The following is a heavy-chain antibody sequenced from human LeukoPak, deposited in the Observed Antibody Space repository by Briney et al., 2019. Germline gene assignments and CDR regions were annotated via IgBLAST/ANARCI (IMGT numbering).Heavy chain of an antibody. CDR1: GGTFSSYA. Sequence: SSVKVSCKASGGTFSSYAISWLRQAPRQGLEWMGGIIPIFGTANYAQKPQGRVTSTRDISASTAYMELSSLRSEDTAVYYCARVEPQEVATIGYYGMDV. CDR2: IIPIFGTA. V-gene: IGHV1-69*05. CDR3: ARVEPQEVATIGYYGMDV. D-gene: IGHD5-12*01. J-gene: IGHJ6*01.